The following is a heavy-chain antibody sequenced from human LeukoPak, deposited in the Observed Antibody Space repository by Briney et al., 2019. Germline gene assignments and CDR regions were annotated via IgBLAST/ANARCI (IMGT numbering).Heavy chain of an antibody. V-gene: IGHV3-23*01. Sequence: GGSLRLSCAASGFTFSSYAMSWVRQAPGKGLEWASAISGSGGSTYYADSVKGRFTISRDNSKNTLYLQMNSLRAEDTAVYYCAKDQDSSGSEPFDYWGQGTLVTVSS. CDR2: ISGSGGST. CDR3: AKDQDSSGSEPFDY. CDR1: GFTFSSYA. D-gene: IGHD6-19*01. J-gene: IGHJ4*02.